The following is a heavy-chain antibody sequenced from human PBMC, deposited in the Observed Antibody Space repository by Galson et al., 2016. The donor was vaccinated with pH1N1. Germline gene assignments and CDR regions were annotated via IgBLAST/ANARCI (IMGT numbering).Heavy chain of an antibody. Sequence: SVKVSCKASGGTFSSYAFSWVRQAPGQGLEWMGRIIGMFGTTNYAQKFQGRVTITADELTSTVYMELSSLTSEDTAVYYCVRAPGYYDSSAYYPAWGQGTLVTVSS. CDR1: GGTFSSYA. V-gene: IGHV1-69*13. D-gene: IGHD3-22*01. J-gene: IGHJ4*02. CDR3: VRAPGYYDSSAYYPA. CDR2: IIGMFGTT.